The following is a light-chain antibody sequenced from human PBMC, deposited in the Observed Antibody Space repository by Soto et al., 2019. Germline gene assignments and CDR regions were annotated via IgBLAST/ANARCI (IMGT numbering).Light chain of an antibody. J-gene: IGKJ4*01. CDR2: DAS. V-gene: IGKV1-33*01. CDR3: QQYDNVPLT. Sequence: DIQMTQSPSSLSASVGDRVTITCRASQGISNYLAWYQQKPGEAPKLLIYDASKLEAGVPSRFSGRGSGTDFTFSISSLQPEDIATYYCQQYDNVPLTFGGGTKVEIK. CDR1: QGISNY.